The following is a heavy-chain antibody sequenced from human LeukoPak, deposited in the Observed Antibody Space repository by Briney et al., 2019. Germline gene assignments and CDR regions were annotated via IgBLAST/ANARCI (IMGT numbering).Heavy chain of an antibody. D-gene: IGHD2-21*02. J-gene: IGHJ3*02. Sequence: GASVKVSCKVSGYTLTELSMHWVPQAPGKGLEWMGGFDPEDGETIYAQKFQGRVTMTEDTSTDTAYMELSSLRSEDTAVYYCATLGANCGGDCYNAFDIWGQGTMVTVSS. CDR1: GYTLTELS. CDR3: ATLGANCGGDCYNAFDI. CDR2: FDPEDGET. V-gene: IGHV1-24*01.